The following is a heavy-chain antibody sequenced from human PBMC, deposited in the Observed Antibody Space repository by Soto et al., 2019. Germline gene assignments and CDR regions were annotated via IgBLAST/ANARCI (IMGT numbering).Heavy chain of an antibody. D-gene: IGHD3-9*01. CDR1: GDTIASSG. V-gene: IGHV1-18*01. CDR2: ISAYNGNT. CDR3: AVARYFDWLLHY. Sequence: GASVKVSCKASGDTIASSGRSWVRQAPGQGLEWMGWISAYNGNTNYAQKLQGRVTMTTDTSTSTAYMELRSLRSDDTAVYYCAVARYFDWLLHYWGQGTLVTVSS. J-gene: IGHJ4*02.